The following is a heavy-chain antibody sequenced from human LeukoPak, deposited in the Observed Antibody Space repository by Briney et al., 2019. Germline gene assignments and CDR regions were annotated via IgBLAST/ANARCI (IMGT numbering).Heavy chain of an antibody. Sequence: GGTLGLSCAASRFTFSTYGMNWVRQAPGKGLEWVSSISSSSSYIYYADSVKGRFTISRDDAKNSLSLQMNSLRAEDTAVYYCARSGIKMVRGVIIKSPYHMDVWGKGTTVTVSS. CDR1: RFTFSTYG. D-gene: IGHD3-10*01. CDR2: ISSSSSYI. CDR3: ARSGIKMVRGVIIKSPYHMDV. V-gene: IGHV3-21*01. J-gene: IGHJ6*03.